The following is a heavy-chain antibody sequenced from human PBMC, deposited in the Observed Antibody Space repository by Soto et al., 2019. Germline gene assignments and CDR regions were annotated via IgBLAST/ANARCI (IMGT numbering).Heavy chain of an antibody. J-gene: IGHJ4*02. Sequence: EVQLLESGGGLGQPGGSLRLSCAASGFTISSNAMYWVRQAPGKGLEWVSAISERGDTTHYADSVKGRFTISRDTSKNTLYLQLNTLRADDTAVYYCAKDKPGTTSFDYWGQGTLVTVSS. CDR1: GFTISSNA. V-gene: IGHV3-23*01. D-gene: IGHD1-1*01. CDR3: AKDKPGTTSFDY. CDR2: ISERGDTT.